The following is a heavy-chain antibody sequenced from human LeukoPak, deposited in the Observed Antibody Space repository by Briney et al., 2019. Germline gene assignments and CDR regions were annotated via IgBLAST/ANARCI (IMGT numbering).Heavy chain of an antibody. CDR2: INPNSGGT. CDR1: GYTFTGYY. CDR3: ARTYYYDSSGYYYGY. J-gene: IGHJ4*02. D-gene: IGHD3-22*01. V-gene: IGHV1-2*02. Sequence: ASVKVSCKASGYTFTGYYMHWVRQAPGQGLEWMGWINPNSGGTNYAQKLRGRVTMTRDTSISTAYMELSRLRSDDTAVYYCARTYYYDSSGYYYGYWGQGTLVTVSS.